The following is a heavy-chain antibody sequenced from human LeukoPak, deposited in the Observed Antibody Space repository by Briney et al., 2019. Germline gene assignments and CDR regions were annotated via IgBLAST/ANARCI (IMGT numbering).Heavy chain of an antibody. V-gene: IGHV3-7*03. J-gene: IGHJ6*02. CDR2: IKLDGSEE. Sequence: GGSLRLSCVASGFTFGKYWMSWVRQAPGKGLEWVANIKLDGSEENYVDSVKGRFTISRDNTKNSLYLQMNSLRAEDTAVYYCARGAPLKNYYGDFVMDVWGQGTTVTVSS. D-gene: IGHD4-17*01. CDR1: GFTFGKYW. CDR3: ARGAPLKNYYGDFVMDV.